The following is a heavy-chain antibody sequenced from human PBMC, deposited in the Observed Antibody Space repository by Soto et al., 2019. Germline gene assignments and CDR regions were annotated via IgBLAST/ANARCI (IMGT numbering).Heavy chain of an antibody. CDR2: ISYDGSNK. J-gene: IGHJ4*02. Sequence: GGSLRLSCAASGFTFSSYGMHWVRQAPGKGLEWVAVISYDGSNKYYADSVKGRFTISRDNSKNTLYLQMNSLRAEDTAVYYCAKDLDYEYYFDYWGQGTLVTVSS. CDR1: GFTFSSYG. D-gene: IGHD4-17*01. CDR3: AKDLDYEYYFDY. V-gene: IGHV3-30*18.